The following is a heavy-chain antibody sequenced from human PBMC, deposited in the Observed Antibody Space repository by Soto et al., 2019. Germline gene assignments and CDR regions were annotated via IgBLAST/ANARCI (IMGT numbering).Heavy chain of an antibody. V-gene: IGHV3-48*03. CDR3: ASTIVVVVAAFNFDY. Sequence: GGSVRLSCAASGFTFSSYEMNWVRQAPGKGLEWVSYISSSGSTIYYADSVKGRFTISRDNAKNSLYLQMNSLRAEDTAVYYCASTIVVVVAAFNFDYWGQGTLVTVSS. D-gene: IGHD2-15*01. CDR2: ISSSGSTI. J-gene: IGHJ4*02. CDR1: GFTFSSYE.